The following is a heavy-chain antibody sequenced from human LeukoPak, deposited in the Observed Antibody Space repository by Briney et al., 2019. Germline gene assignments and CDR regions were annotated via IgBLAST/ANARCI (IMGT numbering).Heavy chain of an antibody. CDR2: ISYDGSNK. V-gene: IGHV3-30*04. J-gene: IGHJ4*02. D-gene: IGHD3-22*01. CDR3: ARVTRIVVGDYFDY. Sequence: GGSLRLSCAASGFTFSSHAMHWVRQAPGKGLDWVAVISYDGSNKYYADSVKGRFTISRDNSKNTLYLQMNSLRAEDTAVYYCARVTRIVVGDYFDYWGQGTLVTVSS. CDR1: GFTFSSHA.